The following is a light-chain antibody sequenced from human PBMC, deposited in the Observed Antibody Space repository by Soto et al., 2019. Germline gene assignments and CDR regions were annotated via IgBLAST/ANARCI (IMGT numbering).Light chain of an antibody. CDR2: ENN. CDR3: GTWDSSLSLYV. CDR1: SPNIGNNY. Sequence: QSVLTQPPSVSAAPGQKVTIPCSGSSPNIGNNYVSWYQQLPGTAPKLLIYENNKRPSGIPDRFSGSKSGTSATLGITGLQTGDEADYYCGTWDSSLSLYVFGTGTKVTVL. J-gene: IGLJ1*01. V-gene: IGLV1-51*02.